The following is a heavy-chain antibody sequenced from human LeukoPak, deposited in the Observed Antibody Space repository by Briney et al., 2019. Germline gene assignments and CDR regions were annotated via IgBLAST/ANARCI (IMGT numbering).Heavy chain of an antibody. D-gene: IGHD3-10*01. CDR2: ISGSGGST. CDR1: GFTFSSYA. CDR3: AKRWDGSGSYFFDY. J-gene: IGHJ4*02. Sequence: GGSLRLSCAASGFTFSSYAMSWVRQAPGKGLEWVSAISGSGGSTYYADYVKGRFTISRDNSKNTLYLQMNSLRAEDTAVYYCAKRWDGSGSYFFDYWGQGTLVTVSS. V-gene: IGHV3-23*01.